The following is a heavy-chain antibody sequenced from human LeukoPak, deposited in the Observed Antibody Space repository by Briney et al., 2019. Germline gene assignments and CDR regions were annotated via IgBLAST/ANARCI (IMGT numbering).Heavy chain of an antibody. V-gene: IGHV1-2*02. CDR3: ARDAGNYDFWSGYTDY. CDR1: GYTFTGYY. J-gene: IGHJ4*02. CDR2: INPNSGGT. D-gene: IGHD3-3*01. Sequence: GASVKVSCKASGYTFTGYYMHWVRQAPGQGLEWMGWINPNSGGTNYAQKFQGRVTMTRDTSISTVYMELSSLRSEDTAVYYCARDAGNYDFWSGYTDYWGQGTLVTVSS.